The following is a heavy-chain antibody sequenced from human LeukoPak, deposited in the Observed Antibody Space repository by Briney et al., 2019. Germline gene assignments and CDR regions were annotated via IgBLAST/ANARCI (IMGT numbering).Heavy chain of an antibody. J-gene: IGHJ4*02. D-gene: IGHD2-2*02. CDR2: MNPNSGNR. CDR3: ARGTPYCSSASCYNY. Sequence: ASVKASCKASGYTFSSYDINWVRQATGQGLEWMGWMNPNSGNRGYARKFQGRVTMTRDTSISTAYMELSGLRSEDTAVYYCARGTPYCSSASCYNYWGQGTQVTVSP. V-gene: IGHV1-8*01. CDR1: GYTFSSYD.